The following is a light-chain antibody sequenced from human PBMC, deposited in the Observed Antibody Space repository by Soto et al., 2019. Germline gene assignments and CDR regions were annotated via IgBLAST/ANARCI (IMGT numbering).Light chain of an antibody. CDR3: QHYVTSLTT. CDR1: QSVTSNY. CDR2: GAS. Sequence: EIVLTQSPGTLSLSPGERATLSCGASQSVTSNYLAWYQQKPGQAPRLLIFGASIRVKGIPDRFIGSGSGTDFTLTISRMEREDFAVYYCQHYVTSLTTFGQGTKVEVK. J-gene: IGKJ1*01. V-gene: IGKV3-20*01.